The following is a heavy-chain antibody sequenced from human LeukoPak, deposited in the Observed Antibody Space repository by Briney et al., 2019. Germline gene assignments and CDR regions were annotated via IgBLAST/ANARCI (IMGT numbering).Heavy chain of an antibody. CDR1: GGSFSGYY. CDR3: ARVDSSGWTRVGWDY. J-gene: IGHJ4*02. V-gene: IGHV4-34*01. Sequence: SETLSLTCAVYGGSFSGYYWSWIRQPPGKGLEWIGEINHSGSTNYNPPLKSRVTISVDTSKNQFSLKLSSVTAADTAVYYCARVDSSGWTRVGWDYWGQGTLVTVSS. D-gene: IGHD6-19*01. CDR2: INHSGST.